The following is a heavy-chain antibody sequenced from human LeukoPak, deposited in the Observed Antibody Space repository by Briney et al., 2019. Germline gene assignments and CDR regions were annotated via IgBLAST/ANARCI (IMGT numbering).Heavy chain of an antibody. CDR1: GFTFSDYY. CDR3: ASSSGTHRRYFDY. Sequence: GGSLRLSCAASGFTFSDYYMSWIRQAPGKGLEWVSYISSTSSTIYYTDSVKGRFTISRDSAKNSLYLQMNSLRAEDTAVYYCASSSGTHRRYFDYWGQGTLVTVSS. V-gene: IGHV3-11*01. D-gene: IGHD3-10*01. J-gene: IGHJ4*02. CDR2: ISSTSSTI.